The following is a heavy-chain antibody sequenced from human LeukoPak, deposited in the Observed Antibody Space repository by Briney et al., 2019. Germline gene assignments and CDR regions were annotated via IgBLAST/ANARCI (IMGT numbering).Heavy chain of an antibody. Sequence: GSSVKVSCKASGGTFSSYAISWVRQAPGQGLEWMGGIIPICGTANYAQKFQGRVTITTDESTSTAYMELSSLRSEDTAVYYCARDGLRIAAAWGSVYYYYYMDVWGKGTTVTVSS. CDR2: IIPICGTA. CDR1: GGTFSSYA. J-gene: IGHJ6*03. V-gene: IGHV1-69*05. CDR3: ARDGLRIAAAWGSVYYYYYMDV. D-gene: IGHD6-13*01.